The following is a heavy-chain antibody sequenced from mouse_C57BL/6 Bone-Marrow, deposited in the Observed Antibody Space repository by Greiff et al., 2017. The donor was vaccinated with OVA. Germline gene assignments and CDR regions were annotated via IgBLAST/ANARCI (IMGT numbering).Heavy chain of an antibody. CDR2: IDPETGGT. D-gene: IGHD2-5*01. CDR1: GYTFTDYE. J-gene: IGHJ4*01. V-gene: IGHV1-15*01. CDR3: TRGYSNYYAMDY. Sequence: QVQLQQSGAELVRPGASVTLSCKASGYTFTDYEMHWVKQTPVHGLEWIGAIDPETGGTAYNQKFKGKAILTADKSSSTAYTELRSLTSEDSAVYYCTRGYSNYYAMDYWGQGTSVTGSS.